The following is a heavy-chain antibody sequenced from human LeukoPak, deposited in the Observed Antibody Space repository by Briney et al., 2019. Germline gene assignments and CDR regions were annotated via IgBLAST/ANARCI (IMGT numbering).Heavy chain of an antibody. V-gene: IGHV3-73*01. J-gene: IGHJ3*02. CDR2: MRSKANNYAT. CDR1: GFTFSGSA. Sequence: GGSLRLSCAASGFTFSGSAMHRVRQASGKGLEWVGRMRSKANNYATAYAASVKGRFTISRDDSKNTAYLQMNSLKTEDTAVYYCTRSEALAAFDIWGQGTMVTVSS. CDR3: TRSEALAAFDI.